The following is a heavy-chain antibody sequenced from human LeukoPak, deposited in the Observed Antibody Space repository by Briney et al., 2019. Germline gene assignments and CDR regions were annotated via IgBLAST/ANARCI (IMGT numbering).Heavy chain of an antibody. D-gene: IGHD3-22*01. CDR1: GGSFSGYY. J-gene: IGHJ3*02. CDR2: INHSGST. Sequence: PSETLSLTCAVYGGSFSGYYWSWIRQPPGKGLEWIGEINHSGSTNYNPSLESRVTISVDTSKNQFSLKLSSVTAADTAVYYCARGRYYYDSSGYYHDAFDIWGQGTMVTVSS. CDR3: ARGRYYYDSSGYYHDAFDI. V-gene: IGHV4-34*01.